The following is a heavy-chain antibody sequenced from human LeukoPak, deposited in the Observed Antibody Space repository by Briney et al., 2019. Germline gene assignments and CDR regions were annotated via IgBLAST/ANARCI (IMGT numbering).Heavy chain of an antibody. CDR1: GYSSKSYW. CDR2: IYPGDSDT. J-gene: IGHJ4*02. Sequence: GESLKISCKGSGYSSKSYWIGWMRQMPGKGLEWMGIIYPGDSDTRYSPSFQGQVTISADKSISTAYLQWSSQKASDTAMYYCARSTNYDSSGYVGDYWGQGTLVTVSS. D-gene: IGHD3-22*01. CDR3: ARSTNYDSSGYVGDY. V-gene: IGHV5-51*01.